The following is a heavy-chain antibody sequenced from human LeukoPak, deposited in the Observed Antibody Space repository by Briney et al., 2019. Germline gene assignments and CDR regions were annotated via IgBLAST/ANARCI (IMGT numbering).Heavy chain of an antibody. J-gene: IGHJ3*02. CDR3: ARVPPSYCSSTSCYGGAFDI. D-gene: IGHD2-2*01. CDR1: GGSINSVDYY. Sequence: SETLSLTCTVSGGSINSVDYYWSWIRQPPGKGLEWIGYIYYSGSTYYNPSLKSRVTISVDTSKNQFSLKLSSVTAADTAVYYCARVPPSYCSSTSCYGGAFDIWGQGTMVTVSS. V-gene: IGHV4-30-4*01. CDR2: IYYSGST.